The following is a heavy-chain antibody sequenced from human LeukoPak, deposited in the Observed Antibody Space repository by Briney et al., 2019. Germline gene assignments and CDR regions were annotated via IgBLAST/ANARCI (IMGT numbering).Heavy chain of an antibody. Sequence: SETLSLTCAVYGESLSKYYWSWIRQSPGKGLEWIGEINHRGSTNRNPSLKSRVTLSVDTSKHQFSLKLSSVTAADAAVYYCASSVGSTDYWGQGTLVTVSS. CDR3: ASSVGSTDY. CDR2: INHRGST. V-gene: IGHV4-34*01. D-gene: IGHD1-26*01. CDR1: GESLSKYY. J-gene: IGHJ4*02.